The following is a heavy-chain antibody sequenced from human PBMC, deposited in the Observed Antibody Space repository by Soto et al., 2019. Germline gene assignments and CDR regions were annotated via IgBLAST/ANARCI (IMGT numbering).Heavy chain of an antibody. J-gene: IGHJ4*02. D-gene: IGHD6-13*01. V-gene: IGHV4-59*08. CDR1: GVSISSYY. CDR2: IYYSGST. CDR3: AILDSTGYSSSWYYFDY. Sequence: SETLSLTCTVSGVSISSYYWSWIRQPPGKGLEWIGYIYYSGSTNYNPSLKSRVTISVDTSKNQFSLKLSSVTAADTAVYYCAILDSTGYSSSWYYFDYWGQGTLVTVSS.